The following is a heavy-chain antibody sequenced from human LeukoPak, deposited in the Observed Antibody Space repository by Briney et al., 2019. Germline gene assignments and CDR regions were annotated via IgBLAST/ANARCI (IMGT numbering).Heavy chain of an antibody. D-gene: IGHD4-17*01. Sequence: PGGSLRLSCSASGFIFSSYGMNWVRQAPGKGLEWVAVIWYDGTNKYYADSVKGRFTISRDNSKNTLYLQMNSLRAEDTAVYYCARGSGDAGGDWFDPWGQGTLVTVSS. CDR1: GFIFSSYG. CDR3: ARGSGDAGGDWFDP. J-gene: IGHJ5*02. CDR2: IWYDGTNK. V-gene: IGHV3-33*01.